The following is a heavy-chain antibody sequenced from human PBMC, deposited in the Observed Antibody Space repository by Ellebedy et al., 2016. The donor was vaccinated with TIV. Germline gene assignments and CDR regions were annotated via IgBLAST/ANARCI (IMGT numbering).Heavy chain of an antibody. J-gene: IGHJ4*02. D-gene: IGHD6-6*01. CDR1: GFTFNTYA. CDR3: ATGIATRPSGC. V-gene: IGHV3-30*14. CDR2: ISFDGSNA. Sequence: GESLKISCVVSGFTFNTYAMHWLRQAPGKGLEWVAVISFDGSNAYYADSVKGRFTISRDNSKNTVYLQMNSLTAEDTDVYFCATGIATRPSGCWGQGTLVTVSS.